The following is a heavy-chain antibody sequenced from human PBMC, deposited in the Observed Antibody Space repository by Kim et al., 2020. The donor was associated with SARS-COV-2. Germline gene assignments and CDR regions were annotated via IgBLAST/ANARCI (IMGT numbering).Heavy chain of an antibody. CDR1: GFTFGDFA. CDR3: AKDLVSSSFRAFHI. D-gene: IGHD6-6*01. Sequence: GGSLRLSCAASGFTFGDFAMHWVRQVPGKGLEWVSGLSWNSGVIGYADSVKGRFTISRHNAENSLYLQMNSLRAEDTAFYYCAKDLVSSSFRAFHIWVQGTMVTVSS. CDR2: LSWNSGVI. J-gene: IGHJ3*02. V-gene: IGHV3-9*01.